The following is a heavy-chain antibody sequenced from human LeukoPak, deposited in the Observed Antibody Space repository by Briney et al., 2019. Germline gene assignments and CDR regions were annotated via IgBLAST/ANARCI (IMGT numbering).Heavy chain of an antibody. CDR2: ISSSGSTI. Sequence: GGSLRLSCAASGFTFSDYYMSWIRQAPGKGLEWVSYISSSGSTIYYADSVKGRFTISRDNAKNSLYLQMNSLRAEDTAVYYCARVFDIVVVPAANDYWGQGTLVTVSS. D-gene: IGHD2-2*01. V-gene: IGHV3-11*04. J-gene: IGHJ4*02. CDR3: ARVFDIVVVPAANDY. CDR1: GFTFSDYY.